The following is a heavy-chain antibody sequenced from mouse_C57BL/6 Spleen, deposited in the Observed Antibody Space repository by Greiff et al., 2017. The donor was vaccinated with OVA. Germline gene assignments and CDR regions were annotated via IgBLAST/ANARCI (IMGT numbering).Heavy chain of an antibody. J-gene: IGHJ4*01. Sequence: QVQLKESGPGLVQPSQSLSITCTVSGFSLTSYGVHWVRQSPGKGLEWLGVLWSGGSTDYNAAFISRLSISKDNSKSQVFFKMNSLQADDTAIYYCASYDGYYAYAMDYWGQGTSVTVSS. CDR2: LWSGGST. CDR3: ASYDGYYAYAMDY. V-gene: IGHV2-2*01. D-gene: IGHD2-3*01. CDR1: GFSLTSYG.